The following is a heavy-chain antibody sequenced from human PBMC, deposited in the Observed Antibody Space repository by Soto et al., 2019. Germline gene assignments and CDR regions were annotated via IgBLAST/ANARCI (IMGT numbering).Heavy chain of an antibody. J-gene: IGHJ6*03. CDR3: AKPFSSGSPSCYLCPGYYVDV. CDR2: IRGSGGST. D-gene: IGHD2-2*01. CDR1: GFTFSSYA. V-gene: IGHV3-23*01. Sequence: EVQLLESGGGLVQPGGSLRLSCAASGFTFSSYAMSWVRKAPGKGLEWGSAIRGSGGSTYYADSVKGRFTISRDNSKNTPHLQMNSVRAGGTEVYYCAKPFSSGSPSCYLCPGYYVDVWGKATTVTFSS.